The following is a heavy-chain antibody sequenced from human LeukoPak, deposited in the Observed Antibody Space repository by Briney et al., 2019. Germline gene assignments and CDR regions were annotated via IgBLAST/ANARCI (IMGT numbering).Heavy chain of an antibody. CDR1: GLTSSINY. J-gene: IGHJ4*02. Sequence: GRSLRLSRAASGLTSSINYMSWVRQAPGQGLDWASVIYSGGSTYYADSVKGRFTISRDNSKNTLYLQMNSLTAEDTAVYYCARGRRDLDYWGQGTLVTVSS. CDR3: ARGRRDLDY. V-gene: IGHV3-53*01. CDR2: IYSGGST.